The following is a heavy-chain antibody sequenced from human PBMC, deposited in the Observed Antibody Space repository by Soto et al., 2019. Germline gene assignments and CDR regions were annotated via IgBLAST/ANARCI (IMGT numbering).Heavy chain of an antibody. Sequence: GGSLRLSCAASGFTFSSYGMHWVRQAPGKGLEWVAVISYDGSNKYYADSVKGRFTISRDNSKNTLYLQMNSLRAEDTAVYYCACNKVDTAMVTLDYWGQGTLVTVSS. CDR2: ISYDGSNK. J-gene: IGHJ4*02. V-gene: IGHV3-30*03. CDR1: GFTFSSYG. D-gene: IGHD5-18*01. CDR3: ACNKVDTAMVTLDY.